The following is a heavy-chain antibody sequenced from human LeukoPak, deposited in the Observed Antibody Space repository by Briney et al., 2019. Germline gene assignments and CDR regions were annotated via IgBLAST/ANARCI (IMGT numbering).Heavy chain of an antibody. CDR1: GFTFSSYS. V-gene: IGHV3-21*06. J-gene: IGHJ4*02. CDR3: ARGTWPNKLFDY. Sequence: GGSLRLSCAASGFTFSSYSMNWVRQAPGKGLEWVSSISSSSSYIYYADSVKGRFTISRDNAKNSLYLQMNSLRAEDTAVYYCARGTWPNKLFDYWGQGTLVTVSS. CDR2: ISSSSSYI. D-gene: IGHD1/OR15-1a*01.